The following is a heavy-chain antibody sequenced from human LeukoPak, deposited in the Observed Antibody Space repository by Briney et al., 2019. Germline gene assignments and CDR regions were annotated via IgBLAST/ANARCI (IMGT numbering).Heavy chain of an antibody. CDR1: GVSISSGGYY. J-gene: IGHJ4*02. CDR2: IYYSGST. V-gene: IGHV4-31*03. CDR3: ASQYYDSWSGYYDY. D-gene: IGHD3-3*01. Sequence: SQTLSLTCTVSGVSISSGGYYWSWIRQHPGKGLEWIGYIYYSGSTYYNPSLKSRVTISVDTSKNQFSLKLSSVTAADTAVYYCASQYYDSWSGYYDYWGQGTLVTVSS.